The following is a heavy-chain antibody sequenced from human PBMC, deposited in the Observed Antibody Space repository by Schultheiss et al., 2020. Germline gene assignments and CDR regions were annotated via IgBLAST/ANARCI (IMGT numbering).Heavy chain of an antibody. V-gene: IGHV4-59*08. CDR2: IYYSGST. Sequence: SETLSLTCTVSGGSISSFYWSWIRQPPGKGLEWIGYIYYSGSTYYNPSLKSRVIISVDTSKNQFSLKLSSVTAADTAVYYCVRRLWGDYANAFDIWGQGTMVNVSS. CDR3: VRRLWGDYANAFDI. CDR1: GGSISSFY. J-gene: IGHJ3*02. D-gene: IGHD4-17*01.